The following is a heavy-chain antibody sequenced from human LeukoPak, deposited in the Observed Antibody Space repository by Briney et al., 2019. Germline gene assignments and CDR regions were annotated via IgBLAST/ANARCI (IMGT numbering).Heavy chain of an antibody. CDR1: GFTFSKSW. CDR2: IKEDGSAK. V-gene: IGHV3-7*01. J-gene: IGHJ4*02. Sequence: PGGSLRLSCAASGFTFSKSWMSWLRQTPEKGLEWVANIKEDGSAKYYVDSVKGRFTISRDNSKNTLYLQMDSLGAEDTAVYYCAKDRRDASGSFLDYWGQGAVVTVSS. CDR3: AKDRRDASGSFLDY. D-gene: IGHD3-10*01.